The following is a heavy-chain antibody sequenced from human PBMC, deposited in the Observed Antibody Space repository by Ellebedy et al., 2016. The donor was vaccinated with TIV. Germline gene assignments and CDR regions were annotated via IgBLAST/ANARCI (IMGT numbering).Heavy chain of an antibody. J-gene: IGHJ4*02. Sequence: SGPTLVKPPQTLTLTCTFSGFSLSPSGLCVSWIRQPPGKALEWLARIDWDDDKYYSTSLKTRLTISKDTSKNQVVLTMTNMDPVDTATYYCARARIAVAGFDYWGQGTLVTVSS. V-gene: IGHV2-70*11. CDR3: ARARIAVAGFDY. CDR2: IDWDDDK. CDR1: GFSLSPSGLC. D-gene: IGHD6-19*01.